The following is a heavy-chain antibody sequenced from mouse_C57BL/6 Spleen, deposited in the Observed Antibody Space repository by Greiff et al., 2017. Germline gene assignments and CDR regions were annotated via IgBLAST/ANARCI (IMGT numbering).Heavy chain of an antibody. CDR1: GFTFSDYG. CDR3: ARPYYGYDGGDWYFDV. D-gene: IGHD2-9*01. V-gene: IGHV5-17*01. J-gene: IGHJ1*03. CDR2: ISSGSSTI. Sequence: EVQLQQSGGGLVKPGGSLKLSCAASGFTFSDYGMHWVRQAPEKGLEWVAYISSGSSTIYYADTVKGRFTISRDNAKNTLFLQMTSLRSEDTAMYYCARPYYGYDGGDWYFDVWGTGTTVTVSS.